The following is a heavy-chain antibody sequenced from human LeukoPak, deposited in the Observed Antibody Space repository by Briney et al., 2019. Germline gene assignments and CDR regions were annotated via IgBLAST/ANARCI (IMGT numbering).Heavy chain of an antibody. CDR2: IYYSGST. CDR3: ARMSIVAAGRYYFDY. D-gene: IGHD6-13*01. Sequence: SETLSLTCSVSGGSIGSYYWSWIRQPPGKGLEWIGYIYYSGSTNYNPSLKSRVTISVDTSKNQFSLKVSPVTAADTAVYYCARMSIVAAGRYYFDYWGQGTLVTVSS. V-gene: IGHV4-59*01. CDR1: GGSIGSYY. J-gene: IGHJ4*02.